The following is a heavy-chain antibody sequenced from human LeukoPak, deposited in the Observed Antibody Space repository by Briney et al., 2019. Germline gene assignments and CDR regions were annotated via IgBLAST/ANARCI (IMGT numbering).Heavy chain of an antibody. CDR2: IYYSGST. CDR1: GGSISSSSYY. J-gene: IGHJ4*02. V-gene: IGHV4-39*01. CDR3: ARRKESYFDY. Sequence: SETLSLICTVSGGSISSSSYYWGWIRQPPGKGLEWIGSIYYSGSTYYNPSLKSRVTISVDTSKNQFSLKLSSVTAADTAVYYCARRKESYFDYWGQGTLVTVSS.